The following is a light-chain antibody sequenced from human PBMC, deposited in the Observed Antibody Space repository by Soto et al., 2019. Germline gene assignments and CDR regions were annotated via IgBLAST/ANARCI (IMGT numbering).Light chain of an antibody. Sequence: QSALTQPPSASGSPGQSVTISCTGNSNDVGHSSFISWYQQHPGKGPKLIIYEVSKRPSGVPDRFSGSKSGNTASLSVSGLQDEDEADCFCNAQADNGKHVFGTGTKLTVL. J-gene: IGLJ1*01. CDR2: EVS. CDR3: NAQADNGKHV. CDR1: SNDVGHSSF. V-gene: IGLV2-8*01.